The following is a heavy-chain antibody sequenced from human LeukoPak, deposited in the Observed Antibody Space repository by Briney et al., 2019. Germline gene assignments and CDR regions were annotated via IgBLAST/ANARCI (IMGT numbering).Heavy chain of an antibody. CDR1: GFTFDDYG. Sequence: PGGSLRLSCAASGFTFDDYGMSWVRQAPGKGLEWVSGINWNGGSTGYADSVKGRFTISRDNAKNSLYLQMNSLRAEDTALYYCARAGSGYSHGYGNWYFDLWGRGTLVTVSS. J-gene: IGHJ2*01. V-gene: IGHV3-20*04. CDR2: INWNGGST. CDR3: ARAGSGYSHGYGNWYFDL. D-gene: IGHD5-18*01.